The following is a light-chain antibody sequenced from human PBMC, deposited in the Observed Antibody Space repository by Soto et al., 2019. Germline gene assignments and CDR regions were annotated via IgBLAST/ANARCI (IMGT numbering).Light chain of an antibody. CDR3: ATWDDSLDGWV. J-gene: IGLJ3*02. Sequence: QSVLTQPPSASGTPGQRVTISCSGSSSNIGDNTVNWYQQLPGTAPKLLISSDDHRPSGVPDRFSGSRSGTSASLAISGLQSEDEADYYCATWDDSLDGWVFGGGTKLTV. V-gene: IGLV1-44*01. CDR2: SDD. CDR1: SSNIGDNT.